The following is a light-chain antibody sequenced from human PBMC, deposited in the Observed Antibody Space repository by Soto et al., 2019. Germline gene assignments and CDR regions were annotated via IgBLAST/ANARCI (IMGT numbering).Light chain of an antibody. J-gene: IGKJ2*01. CDR2: AAS. V-gene: IGKV1-39*01. CDR3: QQSYTTPYN. Sequence: DIQMTQSPSSLSVSLGDRVTITCRASQNIDSYLNWYQQKPGKAPKLLIYAASSLQSGVPSGFSGSGSGTDFTLTISSLQPEDFATYYCQQSYTTPYNFGQGTKLEIK. CDR1: QNIDSY.